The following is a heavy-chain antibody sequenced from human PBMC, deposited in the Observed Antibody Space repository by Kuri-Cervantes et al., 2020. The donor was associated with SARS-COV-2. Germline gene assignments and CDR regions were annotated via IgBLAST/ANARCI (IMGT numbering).Heavy chain of an antibody. CDR1: GGTFSSYA. V-gene: IGHV1-69*13. D-gene: IGHD7-27*01. Sequence: SVKVSCKASGGTFSSYAISWVRQAPGQGLEWMGRIIPTFGTANYAQKFQGRVTITADESTSTAYMELSSLRSEDTAVYYCASGPRTGESSLYYYYMDVWGKGTTVTVSS. CDR2: IIPTFGTA. J-gene: IGHJ6*03. CDR3: ASGPRTGESSLYYYYMDV.